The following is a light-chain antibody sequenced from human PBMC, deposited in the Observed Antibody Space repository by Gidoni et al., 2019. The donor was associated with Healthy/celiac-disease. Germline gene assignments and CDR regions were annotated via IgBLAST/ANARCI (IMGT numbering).Light chain of an antibody. CDR1: QGISSY. CDR2: AAS. V-gene: IGKV1-9*01. J-gene: IGKJ5*01. Sequence: DIQLTQSPSFLSASVGDRVTITCRASQGISSYLAWYQQKPGKAPKLLIYAASYQQSGVPSRFSGSGSGTEFTLTISSLQPEDFATYYCQQLNSYPITFGQXTRLEIK. CDR3: QQLNSYPIT.